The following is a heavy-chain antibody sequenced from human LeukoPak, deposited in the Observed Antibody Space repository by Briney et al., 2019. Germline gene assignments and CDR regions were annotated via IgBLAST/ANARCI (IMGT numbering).Heavy chain of an antibody. Sequence: VSVKVSCKASGYTFTSYGISWVRQAPGQGLEWMGWISAYNGNTNYAQKLQGRVTMTTDTSTSTAYMELRSLRSDDTAVYYCARDPHDIVVVPAAMGVDYWGQGTLVTVSS. D-gene: IGHD2-2*01. V-gene: IGHV1-18*01. CDR2: ISAYNGNT. J-gene: IGHJ4*02. CDR3: ARDPHDIVVVPAAMGVDY. CDR1: GYTFTSYG.